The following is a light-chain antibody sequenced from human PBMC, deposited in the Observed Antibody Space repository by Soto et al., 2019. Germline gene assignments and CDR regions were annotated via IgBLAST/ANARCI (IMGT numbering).Light chain of an antibody. CDR2: WAS. V-gene: IGKV4-1*01. CDR1: QCDFYISNNKSC. CDR3: QQYSSIPIT. J-gene: IGKJ5*01. Sequence: DIGMPPSSASLAVTLSERATINCKSSQCDFYISNNKSCLAWFQKKPGQPPKLLIFWASTREFGVTDRCSGSGSGTDFTLTISSLQHEDVAVYYCQQYSSIPITFGQGTRLEIK.